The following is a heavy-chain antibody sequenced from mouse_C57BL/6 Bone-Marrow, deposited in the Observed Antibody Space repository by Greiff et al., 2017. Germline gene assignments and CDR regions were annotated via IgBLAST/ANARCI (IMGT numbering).Heavy chain of an antibody. CDR2: IDPSDSET. CDR3: ARRDSSGYWFAY. Sequence: QVQLQQPGAELVMPGASVKLSCKASGYTFTSYWMHWVKQRPIQGLEWIGNIDPSDSETHYNQKFKDKATLTVDKSSSTAYMQLSSLTSEDSAVYYCARRDSSGYWFAYWGQGTLVTVSA. D-gene: IGHD3-2*02. J-gene: IGHJ3*01. V-gene: IGHV1-52*01. CDR1: GYTFTSYW.